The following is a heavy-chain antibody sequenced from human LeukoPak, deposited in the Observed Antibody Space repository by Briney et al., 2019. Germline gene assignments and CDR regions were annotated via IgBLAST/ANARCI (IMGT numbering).Heavy chain of an antibody. CDR2: INHSGST. D-gene: IGHD6-19*01. Sequence: SETLSLTCAVYGGSFSGYYWSWIRQPPGKGLEWIGEINHSGSTNYNPSLKSRVTISVDTSKNQFSLKLSSVTAADTAVYYCARKVAGTLYNWFDPWGQGTLVTVSS. CDR1: GGSFSGYY. J-gene: IGHJ5*02. CDR3: ARKVAGTLYNWFDP. V-gene: IGHV4-34*01.